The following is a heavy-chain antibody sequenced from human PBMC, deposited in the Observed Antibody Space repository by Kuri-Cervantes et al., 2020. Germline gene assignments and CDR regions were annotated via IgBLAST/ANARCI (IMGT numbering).Heavy chain of an antibody. CDR3: AVQGGIAA. CDR1: GFTYTTYT. D-gene: IGHD6-13*01. Sequence: GESLKISCAASGFTYTTYTMNWVRQAPGKGLEWVSSISGSNKYIYYADSVKGRFTISRDNAKNSLYLQMNSLRAEDTAVYYCAVQGGIAAWGQGTLVTVSS. CDR2: ISGSNKYI. V-gene: IGHV3-21*01. J-gene: IGHJ5*02.